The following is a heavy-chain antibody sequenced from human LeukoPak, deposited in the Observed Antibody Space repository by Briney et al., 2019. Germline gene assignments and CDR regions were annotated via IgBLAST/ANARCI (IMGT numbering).Heavy chain of an antibody. J-gene: IGHJ6*02. V-gene: IGHV1-18*01. D-gene: IGHD2-2*02. Sequence: GASVKVSCKASGYTFTSYGISWVRQAPGQGLEWMGWISAYNGNTNYAQKLQGRVTMTTDTSTSTAYMELRSLRSDDTAVYYCATSDYCSSTSCYTGGYYYGMDVWGQGTTVTVSS. CDR1: GYTFTSYG. CDR3: ATSDYCSSTSCYTGGYYYGMDV. CDR2: ISAYNGNT.